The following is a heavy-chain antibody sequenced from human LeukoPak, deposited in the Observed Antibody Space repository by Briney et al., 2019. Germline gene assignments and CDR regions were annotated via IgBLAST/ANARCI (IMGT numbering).Heavy chain of an antibody. CDR1: GYTLTELS. CDR2: ISPNSGVT. Sequence: GASATVPCTVSGYTLTELSMHWVRQAPGKGLEWMGRISPNSGVTNYAQKFRGRVTVTRDTSINTAFMELSRLRSDDTAIYYCARDREYFPHTTGPDYWGQGTLVTVSS. J-gene: IGHJ4*02. V-gene: IGHV1-2*06. CDR3: ARDREYFPHTTGPDY. D-gene: IGHD2/OR15-2a*01.